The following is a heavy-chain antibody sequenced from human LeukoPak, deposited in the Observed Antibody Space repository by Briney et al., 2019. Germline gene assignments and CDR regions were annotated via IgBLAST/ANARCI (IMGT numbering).Heavy chain of an antibody. Sequence: PGGSLRLSCAASGFTFSSYWMSWVRQAPGKGLEWVANIKQDGSEKYYVDSVKGRFTISRDNAKNSLYLKMNSLRAEDTAVYYCARCRDYDFWSGSAVDYWGQGTLVTVSS. D-gene: IGHD3-3*01. CDR1: GFTFSSYW. J-gene: IGHJ4*02. CDR2: IKQDGSEK. V-gene: IGHV3-7*01. CDR3: ARCRDYDFWSGSAVDY.